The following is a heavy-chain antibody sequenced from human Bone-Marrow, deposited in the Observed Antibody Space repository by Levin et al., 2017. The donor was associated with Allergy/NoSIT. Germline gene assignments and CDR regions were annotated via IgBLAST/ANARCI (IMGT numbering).Heavy chain of an antibody. Sequence: SETLSLTCAVSGYSISSDNWWGWIRQPPGKGLEWIGYIYHSGSTYCNPSLKSRVTMSVDTSKNQFSLSLSSVTAVDTAVYYCARKPAARGWFDPWGQGTLVTVSS. J-gene: IGHJ5*02. CDR3: ARKPAARGWFDP. D-gene: IGHD2-2*01. CDR2: IYHSGST. CDR1: GYSISSDNW. V-gene: IGHV4-28*01.